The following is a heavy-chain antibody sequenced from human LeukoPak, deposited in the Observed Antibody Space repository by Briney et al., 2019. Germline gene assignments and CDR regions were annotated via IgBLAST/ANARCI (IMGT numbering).Heavy chain of an antibody. V-gene: IGHV4-39*02. CDR2: IYYSGST. CDR3: ARRTIAAAGTDFDY. CDR1: GDSISSTSHY. D-gene: IGHD6-13*01. Sequence: SETLTLTCTVSGDSISSTSHYWGWIRQPPGKGLEWIGSIYYSGSTYYNPSLKSRVTISIDTSKNHFSLNLASVTAADTASYYCARRTIAAAGTDFDYWGQGTLVTVSS. J-gene: IGHJ4*02.